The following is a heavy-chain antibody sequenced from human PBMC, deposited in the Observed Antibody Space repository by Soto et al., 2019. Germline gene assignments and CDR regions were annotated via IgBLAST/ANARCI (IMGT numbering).Heavy chain of an antibody. D-gene: IGHD3-10*01. CDR3: ARTRGVIPRVTYNWFDP. CDR1: GYSFSGYY. CDR2: IKPNSGGT. Sequence: VQLVQSGAEVKKPGASVKVSCKASGYSFSGYYMNWVRQAPGQGLEWMGWIKPNSGGTDYAQKFQGRVTMTRDTSISTAYMELRGLRYDDTAVYYCARTRGVIPRVTYNWFDPWGQGTLVTVSS. J-gene: IGHJ5*02. V-gene: IGHV1-2*02.